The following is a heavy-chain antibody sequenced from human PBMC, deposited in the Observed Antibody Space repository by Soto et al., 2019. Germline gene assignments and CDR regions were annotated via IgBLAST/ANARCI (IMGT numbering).Heavy chain of an antibody. J-gene: IGHJ1*01. CDR1: GFTFSSYA. Sequence: GGSLRLSCAASGFTFSSYAMSWVRQAPGKGLEWVSAISGSGGSTYYADSVKGRFTISRDNSKNTLYLQMNSLRAEDTAVYYCAKTLAAYSSSSEYFQHWGQGTLVTVSS. D-gene: IGHD6-6*01. CDR3: AKTLAAYSSSSEYFQH. CDR2: ISGSGGST. V-gene: IGHV3-23*01.